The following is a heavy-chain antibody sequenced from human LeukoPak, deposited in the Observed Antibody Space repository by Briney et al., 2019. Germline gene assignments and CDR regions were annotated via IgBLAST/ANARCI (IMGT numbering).Heavy chain of an antibody. J-gene: IGHJ4*02. V-gene: IGHV4-39*01. CDR1: GGSISSSNYY. CDR3: ARHGESITYYFDY. CDR2: MYYSGNT. D-gene: IGHD1-20*01. Sequence: PSETLSLTCTVSGGSISSSNYYWGWIRQPPGKGLEWIGSMYYSGNTDYNPSLKSRVTISVDTSKNQFSLKLSSVTAADTAVYYCARHGESITYYFDYWGQGTLVTVSS.